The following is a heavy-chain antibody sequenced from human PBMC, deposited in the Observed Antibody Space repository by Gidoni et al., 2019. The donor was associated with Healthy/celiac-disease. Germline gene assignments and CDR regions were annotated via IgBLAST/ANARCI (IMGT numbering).Heavy chain of an antibody. CDR3: ARVEGYSSGWFDY. J-gene: IGHJ4*02. V-gene: IGHV3-21*01. D-gene: IGHD6-19*01. CDR1: GFHFSSYS. Sequence: EMHMVVSGGGLVKPGGSLRLSCAASGFHFSSYSMNWVRQAPGKGLEWVSSISSSSTYIYYADSLKGRFTIFRDNAKNSLYLQMNSLRAEDTAVYYCARVEGYSSGWFDYWGQGTLVTVSS. CDR2: ISSSSTYI.